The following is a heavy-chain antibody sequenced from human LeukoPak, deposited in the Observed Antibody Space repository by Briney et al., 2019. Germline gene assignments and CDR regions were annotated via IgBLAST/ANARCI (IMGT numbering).Heavy chain of an antibody. D-gene: IGHD5-12*01. Sequence: PGGSLRLSCAASGFTFSSYAMSWVRQAPGKGLEWVSAISGSGGSTYYADSVKGRFTISRDNSKNTLYLQMNSLRAEDTAVYYCAKRGYRGYYYGTDVWGKGTTVTVSS. V-gene: IGHV3-23*01. CDR2: ISGSGGST. CDR3: AKRGYRGYYYGTDV. J-gene: IGHJ6*04. CDR1: GFTFSSYA.